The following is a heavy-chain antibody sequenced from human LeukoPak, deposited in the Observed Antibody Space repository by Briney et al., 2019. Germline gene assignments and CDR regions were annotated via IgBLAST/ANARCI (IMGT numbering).Heavy chain of an antibody. V-gene: IGHV1-2*02. CDR2: INPNSGGT. CDR3: ARWGIGDLRNTFDL. CDR1: GYTFTGYY. D-gene: IGHD3-10*01. Sequence: ASVKVSCKASGYTFTGYYMYWVRQAPGQGLEWMGWINPNSGGTNYAQKFQGRVTMTRDTSISTAYMELSRLRADDTAVYYCARWGIGDLRNTFDLWGHGTMVTVSS. J-gene: IGHJ3*01.